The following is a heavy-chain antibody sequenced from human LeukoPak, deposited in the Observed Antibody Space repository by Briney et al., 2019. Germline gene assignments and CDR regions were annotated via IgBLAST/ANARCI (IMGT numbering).Heavy chain of an antibody. CDR3: ASHSGSYYFDY. Sequence: SETLSLTCAVSGGSISSSNWWSWVRQPPGKGLEWIGEIYHSGSTNYSPSLKSRVTISVDKSKNQFSLKLSSVTAADTAVYYCASHSGSYYFDYWGQGTLVTVSS. D-gene: IGHD1-26*01. CDR2: IYHSGST. J-gene: IGHJ4*02. V-gene: IGHV4-4*02. CDR1: GGSISSSNW.